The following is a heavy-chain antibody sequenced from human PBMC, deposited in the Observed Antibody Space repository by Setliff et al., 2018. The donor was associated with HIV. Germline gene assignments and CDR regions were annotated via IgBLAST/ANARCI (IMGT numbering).Heavy chain of an antibody. V-gene: IGHV3-23*01. CDR2: ISGSGDSA. CDR1: GFSFSNYA. CDR3: ARAHDNHDSSGYSHDS. J-gene: IGHJ4*02. D-gene: IGHD3-22*01. Sequence: GGSLRLSCAASGFSFSNYAMTWVRQAPGKGLEWVSSISGSGDSAYYADSVRGRFTISRDFSNNTLYLQMNGLRAEDTAVYYCARAHDNHDSSGYSHDSWGQGSLVTVSS.